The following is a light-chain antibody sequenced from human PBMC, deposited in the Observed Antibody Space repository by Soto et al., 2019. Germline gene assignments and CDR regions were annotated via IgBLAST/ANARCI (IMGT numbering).Light chain of an antibody. CDR2: DAS. Sequence: DIEMTQSPSTLSASVGDRLTITCRASQTIRRWLAWYQQRPGKAPKVLIYDASTLESGVPARFSGSGSETEFTHTISSLQPEDSATYYCQHYNSDTWTFGQGTKVEIK. J-gene: IGKJ1*01. CDR1: QTIRRW. V-gene: IGKV1-5*01. CDR3: QHYNSDTWT.